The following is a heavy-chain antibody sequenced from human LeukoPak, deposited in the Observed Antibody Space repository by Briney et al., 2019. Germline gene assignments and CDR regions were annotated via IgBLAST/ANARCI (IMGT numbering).Heavy chain of an antibody. CDR1: GDSISSGSYY. V-gene: IGHV4-61*02. CDR2: IYTSGST. Sequence: PSETLSLTCTVSGDSISSGSYYWSWIRQPAGKGLEWIGRIYTSGSTNYNPSLKSRVTISVDTSKNQFSLKLSSVTAADTAVYYCARENRGSEAGVPYYFDYWGQGTLVTVSS. J-gene: IGHJ4*02. CDR3: ARENRGSEAGVPYYFDY. D-gene: IGHD1-1*01.